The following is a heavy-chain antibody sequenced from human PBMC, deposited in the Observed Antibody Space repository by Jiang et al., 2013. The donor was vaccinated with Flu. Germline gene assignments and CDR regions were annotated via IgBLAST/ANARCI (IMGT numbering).Heavy chain of an antibody. CDR3: ARGPIAVDRVTAILFYYYYGMDV. D-gene: IGHD2-21*02. V-gene: IGHV4-61*02. CDR1: GGSISSGSYY. CDR2: IYTSGST. Sequence: GSGLVKPSQTLSLTCTVSGGSISSGSYYWSWIRQPAGKGLEWIGRIYTSGSTNYNPSLKSRVTISVDTSKNQFSLKLSSVTAADTAVYYCARGPIAVDRVTAILFYYYYGMDVWGQGTTVTVSS. J-gene: IGHJ6*02.